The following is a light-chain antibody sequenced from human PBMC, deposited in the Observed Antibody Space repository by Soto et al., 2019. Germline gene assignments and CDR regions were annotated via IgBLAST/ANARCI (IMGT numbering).Light chain of an antibody. CDR3: AAWDDTLNRYV. CDR1: NSNISSNT. J-gene: IGLJ1*01. Sequence: QSVLAQPPSASETPGQTVSISCSGSNSNISSNTVNWYQHLPGTAPKLLIYYNNQRPSAVPDRFSGSKSGTSASLSISGLQSEDESDYYCAAWDDTLNRYVFGTGTKVTVL. CDR2: YNN. V-gene: IGLV1-44*01.